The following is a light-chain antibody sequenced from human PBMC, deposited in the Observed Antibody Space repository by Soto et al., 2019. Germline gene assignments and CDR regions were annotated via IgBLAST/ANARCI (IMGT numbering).Light chain of an antibody. V-gene: IGLV2-23*01. CDR1: NSDIGSFHL. CDR3: GSYPGPPTPR. J-gene: IGLJ7*01. CDR2: EGD. Sequence: QSALTQPASVSGSPGQSITISCTGTNSDIGSFHLVCWYQQHPGKAPKLMFYEGDMRPAGVSNRFSGSTSGNTASLTIAGLQAEDEADYYCGSYPGPPTPRFGRGTQLTVL.